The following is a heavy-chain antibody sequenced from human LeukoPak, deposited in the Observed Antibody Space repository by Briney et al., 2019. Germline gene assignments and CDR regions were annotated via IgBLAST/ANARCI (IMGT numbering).Heavy chain of an antibody. Sequence: GGSLRLSCAASGFTFSSYGMHWVRQAPGKGLEWVAFIRYDGSNKYYEDSVKGRFTISRDNSKNTLYLQMNSLRAEDTAVYYCAKDIVPSGLNYMDVWGKGTTVTVSS. CDR2: IRYDGSNK. J-gene: IGHJ6*03. CDR3: AKDIVPSGLNYMDV. V-gene: IGHV3-30*02. D-gene: IGHD2-15*01. CDR1: GFTFSSYG.